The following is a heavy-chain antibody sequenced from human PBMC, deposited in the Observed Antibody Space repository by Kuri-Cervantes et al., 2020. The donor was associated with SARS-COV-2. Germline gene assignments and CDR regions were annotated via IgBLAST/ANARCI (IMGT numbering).Heavy chain of an antibody. D-gene: IGHD2-15*01. CDR2: TRNKANSYTT. Sequence: VGSLRLSCAASGFTFSDHYMDWVRQAPGKGLEWVGRTRNKANSYTTEYAASVKGRFTISRDDSKNSLYLQMNSLKTEDTAVYYCAKILTPGYCSGGSCYLGDYWGQGTLVTVSS. CDR3: AKILTPGYCSGGSCYLGDY. J-gene: IGHJ4*02. CDR1: GFTFSDHY. V-gene: IGHV3-72*01.